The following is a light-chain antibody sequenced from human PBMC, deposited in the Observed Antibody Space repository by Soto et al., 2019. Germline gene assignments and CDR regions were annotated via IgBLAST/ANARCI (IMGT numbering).Light chain of an antibody. CDR1: SGV. CDR3: SSYKGNNIFVV. CDR2: EIT. V-gene: IGLV2-8*01. Sequence: QSALTQPPSASGSPGQSVTITCTGASGVSWYQQHPGKAPKLMIYEITKRPSGVPDRFSGSKSGNTASLTVSGLQAEDEADYYCSSYKGNNIFVVFGGGTKLTV. J-gene: IGLJ2*01.